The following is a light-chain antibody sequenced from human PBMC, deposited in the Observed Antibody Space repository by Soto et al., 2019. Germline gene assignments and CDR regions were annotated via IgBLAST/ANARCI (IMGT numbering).Light chain of an antibody. V-gene: IGLV2-11*01. Sequence: QSVLTQPRSVSGSPGQSVTISCTGTSSDVGGYNYVSWYQQHPGKAPKLMIYDVSKRPSGVLDRFSGSKSGNTASLTISGLQAEDEAYYYCCSYPGSFVVFGGGTQLTVL. CDR1: SSDVGGYNY. J-gene: IGLJ2*01. CDR2: DVS. CDR3: CSYPGSFVV.